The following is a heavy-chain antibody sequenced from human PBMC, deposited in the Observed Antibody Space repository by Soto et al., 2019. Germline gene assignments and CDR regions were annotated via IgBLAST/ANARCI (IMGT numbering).Heavy chain of an antibody. CDR3: AKDLYRAFDIVVVPAAYYYYYMDV. J-gene: IGHJ6*03. CDR2: ISGSGGST. D-gene: IGHD2-2*01. CDR1: GFTFSSYA. V-gene: IGHV3-23*01. Sequence: GGSLRLSCAASGFTFSSYAMSWVRQAPGKGLEWVSAISGSGGSTYYADSVKGRFTISRDNSKNTLYLQMNSLRAEDTAVYYYAKDLYRAFDIVVVPAAYYYYYMDVWGKGTTVTVSS.